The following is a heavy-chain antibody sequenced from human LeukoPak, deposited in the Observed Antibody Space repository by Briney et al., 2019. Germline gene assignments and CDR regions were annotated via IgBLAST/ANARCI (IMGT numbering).Heavy chain of an antibody. Sequence: PGGSLRLSCAASGLIFSSYGMHWVRQAPGKGLEWVALMAGDGSSIYYADSVKGRFTISRDNSKNTVYLQMNSLRPEDTAVYYCAKAAVYSKRWTPFDDWGRGTLVTVSS. J-gene: IGHJ4*02. D-gene: IGHD1-26*01. CDR2: MAGDGSSI. CDR3: AKAAVYSKRWTPFDD. V-gene: IGHV3-30*18. CDR1: GLIFSSYG.